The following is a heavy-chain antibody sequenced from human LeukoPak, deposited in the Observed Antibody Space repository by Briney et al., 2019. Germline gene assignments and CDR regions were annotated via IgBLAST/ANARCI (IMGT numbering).Heavy chain of an antibody. V-gene: IGHV1-18*04. Sequence: GASVKVSCKAAGYTFTSYGNSGVRQAPGQGLEWKGWISAYNGNTNYAQKLQGRVTMTTDTSTSTVYMELRSLRSDDTAVYYCAGGRLYCSSTSCYGIEYWGQGTLVTVSS. CDR1: GYTFTSYG. CDR3: AGGRLYCSSTSCYGIEY. J-gene: IGHJ4*02. CDR2: ISAYNGNT. D-gene: IGHD2-2*01.